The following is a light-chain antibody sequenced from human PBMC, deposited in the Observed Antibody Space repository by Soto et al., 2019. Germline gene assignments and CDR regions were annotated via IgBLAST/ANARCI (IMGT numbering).Light chain of an antibody. J-gene: IGKJ1*01. V-gene: IGKV1-39*01. CDR1: QSISSY. CDR2: AAS. CDR3: QQRKT. Sequence: DIQMTQSPSSLSASVGDRVTITCRASQSISSYLNWYQQKPGKAPKLLIYAASFLQSGVPSRFTGNGSWTDFTVTDRGVQPEDFATYYSQQRKTFGQRSKVEIK.